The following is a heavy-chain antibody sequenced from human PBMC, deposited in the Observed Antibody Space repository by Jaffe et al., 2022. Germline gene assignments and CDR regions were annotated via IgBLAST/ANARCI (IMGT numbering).Heavy chain of an antibody. CDR3: ARDYLGYCSGGSCYWPGRFDP. J-gene: IGHJ5*02. CDR1: GGSISSYY. V-gene: IGHV4-59*01. Sequence: QVQLQESGPGLVKPSETLSLTCTVSGGSISSYYWSWIRQPPGKGLEWIGYIYYSGSTNYNPSLKSRVTISVDTSKNQFSLKLSSVTAADTAVYYCARDYLGYCSGGSCYWPGRFDPWGQGTLVTVSS. D-gene: IGHD2-15*01. CDR2: IYYSGST.